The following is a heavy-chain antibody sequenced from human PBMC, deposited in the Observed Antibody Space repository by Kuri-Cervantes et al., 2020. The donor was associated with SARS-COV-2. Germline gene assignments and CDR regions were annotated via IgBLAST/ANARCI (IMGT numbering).Heavy chain of an antibody. V-gene: IGHV2-5*01. CDR2: IYWNDDK. J-gene: IGHJ4*02. D-gene: IGHD3-10*01. CDR1: GFSLRTSGVG. Sequence: SGPTLVKPTQTLTLTCTFSGFSLRTSGVGVGWIRQPPGKALEWLALIYWNDDKRYSPSLKSRLTITKDTSRNQEVLTMTNMDPVDTATYYCAHSPPPPRKIITMVRGVINYFDYWGQGTLVTVSS. CDR3: AHSPPPPRKIITMVRGVINYFDY.